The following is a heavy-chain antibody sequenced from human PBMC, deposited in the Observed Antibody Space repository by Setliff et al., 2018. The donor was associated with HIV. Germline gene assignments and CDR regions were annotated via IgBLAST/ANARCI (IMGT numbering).Heavy chain of an antibody. CDR2: IRRNTYGGTT. CDR1: GFTFRDHA. D-gene: IGHD3-3*01. J-gene: IGHJ1*01. Sequence: PGGSLRLSCTSSGFTFRDHAISWVRQAPGKGLEWLGFIRRNTYGGTTEYAASVEGRFTISRDDSKSISYLQMNSLKAEDTAVYYCTVELRGFWSGYPFQHWGQGTLVTVSS. V-gene: IGHV3-49*04. CDR3: TVELRGFWSGYPFQH.